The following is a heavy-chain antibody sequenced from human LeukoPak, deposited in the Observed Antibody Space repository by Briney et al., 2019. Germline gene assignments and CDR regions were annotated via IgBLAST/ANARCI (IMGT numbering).Heavy chain of an antibody. CDR1: GGSISSGGYS. CDR3: ASSRPLLLEY. J-gene: IGHJ4*02. CDR2: IYHSGST. V-gene: IGHV4-30-2*01. Sequence: SETLSLTCAVSGGSISSGGYSWSWIRQPPGKGLEWIGYIYHSGSTYYNPSLKSRVTISVDRSKNQFSLKLSSVTAADTAVYYCASSRPLLLEYWGQGTLVTVSS. D-gene: IGHD3-22*01.